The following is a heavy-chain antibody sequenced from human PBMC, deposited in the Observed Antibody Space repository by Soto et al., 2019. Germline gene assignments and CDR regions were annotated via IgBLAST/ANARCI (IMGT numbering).Heavy chain of an antibody. Sequence: PGGFLRLSCAASGFTFSSYSMHWVRQAPGKGLEWVSAITRNSDIYYADSVKGRFTISRDNAQNSVSLQMDSLRAEDTAVYYCAREETAWPLAYGLDVWGQGTTVTVSS. J-gene: IGHJ6*02. CDR3: AREETAWPLAYGLDV. CDR2: ITRNSDI. D-gene: IGHD2-21*02. CDR1: GFTFSSYS. V-gene: IGHV3-21*01.